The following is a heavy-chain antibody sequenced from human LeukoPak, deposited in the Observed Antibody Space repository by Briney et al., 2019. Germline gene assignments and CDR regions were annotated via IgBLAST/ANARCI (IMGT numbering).Heavy chain of an antibody. CDR1: GYSISSGYF. J-gene: IGHJ4*02. V-gene: IGHV4-38-2*02. Sequence: PSETLSFTCNVSGYSISSGYFWGWVRQAPGKGLEWIGSIYQRATVNYNPSLKSRVTISLDTSKNHFSLNLRSVTAADTAVYYCARWGYGSGSSYYFDYWGQGTLVTVSS. CDR2: IYQRATV. CDR3: ARWGYGSGSSYYFDY. D-gene: IGHD3-10*01.